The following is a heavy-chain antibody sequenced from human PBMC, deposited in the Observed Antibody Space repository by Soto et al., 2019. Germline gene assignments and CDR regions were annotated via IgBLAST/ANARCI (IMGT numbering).Heavy chain of an antibody. CDR1: GGTFSSYA. J-gene: IGHJ4*02. V-gene: IGHV1-69*06. D-gene: IGHD5-18*01. CDR2: IIPVFGTG. Sequence: QVQLVQSGAEVKKPGSSVKVSCKASGGTFSSYAISWVRQAPGQGLEWMGGIIPVFGTGIYAQKFRGRVTITADKSTNTAYMELSSLRSEDTAVYFCARVGGTGGYTYGLDYWGQGTLVTVSS. CDR3: ARVGGTGGYTYGLDY.